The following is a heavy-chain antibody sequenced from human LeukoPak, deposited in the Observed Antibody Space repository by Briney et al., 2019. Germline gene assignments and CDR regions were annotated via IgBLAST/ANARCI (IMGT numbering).Heavy chain of an antibody. Sequence: GASVKVSCKASGYTFTSYYMHWVRQAPGQGLEWMGIINPSGGSTSYAQKFQGRVTMTRDTSTSTVYMELSSLRSEDTAVYYCARDPKPNYDFWSGYFDYWGQGTLVTASS. CDR3: ARDPKPNYDFWSGYFDY. J-gene: IGHJ4*02. V-gene: IGHV1-46*01. D-gene: IGHD3-3*01. CDR2: INPSGGST. CDR1: GYTFTSYY.